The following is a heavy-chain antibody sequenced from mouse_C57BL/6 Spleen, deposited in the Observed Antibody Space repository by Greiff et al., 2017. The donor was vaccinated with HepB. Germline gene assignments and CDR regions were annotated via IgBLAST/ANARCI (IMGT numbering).Heavy chain of an antibody. J-gene: IGHJ2*01. CDR1: GYTFTDYY. CDR2: INPNNGGT. Sequence: VQLQQSGPELVKPGASVKISCKASGYTFTDYYMNWVKQSHGKSLEWIGDINPNNGGTSYNQKFKGKATLTVDKSSSTAYMELRSLTSEDSAVYYCAGYSNYDFDYWGQGTTLTVSS. CDR3: AGYSNYDFDY. D-gene: IGHD2-5*01. V-gene: IGHV1-26*01.